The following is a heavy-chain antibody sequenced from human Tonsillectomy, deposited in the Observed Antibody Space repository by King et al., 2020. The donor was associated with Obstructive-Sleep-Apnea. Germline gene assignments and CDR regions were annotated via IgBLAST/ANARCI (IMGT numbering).Heavy chain of an antibody. CDR1: GFTFSSYG. D-gene: IGHD2-15*01. CDR2: IWYDGSNK. CDR3: AKEILGYCSGGSCRLYYYGMDV. Sequence: VQLVESGGGVVQPGRSLRLSCAASGFTFSSYGMHWVRQAPGKGLEWVAVIWYDGSNKYYADSVKGRFTISRDNSKNKLYLQMNSLRAEDTAVYYCAKEILGYCSGGSCRLYYYGMDVWGQGTTVTVSS. J-gene: IGHJ6*02. V-gene: IGHV3-33*06.